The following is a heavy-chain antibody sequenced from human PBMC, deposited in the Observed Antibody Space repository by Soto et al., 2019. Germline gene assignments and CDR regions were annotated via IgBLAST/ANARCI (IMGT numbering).Heavy chain of an antibody. CDR1: GFTFTSYV. CDR2: VNGAGTT. D-gene: IGHD5-18*01. Sequence: GGSLRLSCAASGFTFTSYVMNWVRQAPGKGLEWVSAVNGAGTTYYTDSVEGRFTISRDNSKNTLYLQTSSLRAEDTGVYFCARDQIGYGRFDYWGQGTQVTVSS. J-gene: IGHJ4*02. V-gene: IGHV3-23*01. CDR3: ARDQIGYGRFDY.